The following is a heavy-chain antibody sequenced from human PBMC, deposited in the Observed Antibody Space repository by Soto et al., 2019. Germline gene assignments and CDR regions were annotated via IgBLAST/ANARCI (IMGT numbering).Heavy chain of an antibody. V-gene: IGHV3-33*01. CDR3: ARGLNYYDSSGYPSWRDWFDP. CDR2: IWYDGSNK. CDR1: GFTFSSYG. Sequence: GVSLRLSCAASGFTFSSYGMHWVRQAPGKGMEWVAVIWYDGSNKYYADSVKGRFTISRDNSKNTLYLQMNSLRAEDTAVYYCARGLNYYDSSGYPSWRDWFDPWGQGTLVTVSS. D-gene: IGHD3-22*01. J-gene: IGHJ5*02.